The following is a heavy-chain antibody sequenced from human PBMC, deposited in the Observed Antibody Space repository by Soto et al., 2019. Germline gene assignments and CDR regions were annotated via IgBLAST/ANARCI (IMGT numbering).Heavy chain of an antibody. CDR1: GFTLSSYA. V-gene: IGHV3-23*01. CDR2: ISGSGGST. J-gene: IGHJ4*02. D-gene: IGHD6-19*01. CDR3: AKLGGWFYFDY. Sequence: EVQLLESGGGLVQPGGSLTLSCAASGFTLSSYAMSWVRQAPGKGLVWVSAISGSGGSTYYADSVKGRFTISRDNSKNTLYLQMNNLRAEDTAVYYCAKLGGWFYFDYWGQGTLVTVSS.